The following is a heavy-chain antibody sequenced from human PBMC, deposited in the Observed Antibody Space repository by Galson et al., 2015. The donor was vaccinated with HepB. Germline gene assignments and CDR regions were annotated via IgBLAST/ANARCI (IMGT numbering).Heavy chain of an antibody. J-gene: IGHJ5*02. Sequence: SLRLSCAASGFTFSSYSMNWVRQAPGKGLEWVSSISSSSSYIYYADSVKGRFTISRDNAKNSLYLQMNSLRAEDTAVYYCARDVTWYNWNLGWFDPWGQGTLVTVSS. CDR1: GFTFSSYS. V-gene: IGHV3-21*01. CDR3: ARDVTWYNWNLGWFDP. D-gene: IGHD1-20*01. CDR2: ISSSSSYI.